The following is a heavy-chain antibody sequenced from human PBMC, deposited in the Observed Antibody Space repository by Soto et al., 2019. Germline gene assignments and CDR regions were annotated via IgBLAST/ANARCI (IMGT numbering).Heavy chain of an antibody. CDR2: IDGGGGSI. CDR3: AKGGGDSLRYGMDV. CDR1: GFTFSSCA. J-gene: IGHJ6*02. D-gene: IGHD2-21*02. V-gene: IGHV3-23*01. Sequence: EVQLLESGGGLVQPGGALRLSCSASGFTFSSCAMNWVRQAPGKGLEWVSAIDGGGGSIYYADSVKGRFTISRDNYKTTLYLQMDSLRAEDTAVYYCAKGGGDSLRYGMDVWGQGTTVTVSS.